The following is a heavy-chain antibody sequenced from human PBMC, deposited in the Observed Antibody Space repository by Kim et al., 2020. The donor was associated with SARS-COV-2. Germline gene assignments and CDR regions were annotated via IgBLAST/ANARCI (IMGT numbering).Heavy chain of an antibody. D-gene: IGHD2-21*02. V-gene: IGHV4-30-2*01. Sequence: SETLSLTCAVSGGSISSGGYSWSWIRQPPGKGLEWIGYIYHSGSTYYNPSLKSRVTISVDRSKNQFSLKLSSVTAADTAVYYCARGGAYCGGDCYSDWYFDLWGRGTLVTVSS. J-gene: IGHJ2*01. CDR3: ARGGAYCGGDCYSDWYFDL. CDR1: GGSISSGGYS. CDR2: IYHSGST.